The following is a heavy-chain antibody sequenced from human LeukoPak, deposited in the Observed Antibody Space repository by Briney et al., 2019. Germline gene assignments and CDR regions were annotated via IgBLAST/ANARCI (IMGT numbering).Heavy chain of an antibody. CDR2: IIPILGIA. CDR1: GGTFSGYA. V-gene: IGHV1-69*04. J-gene: IGHJ4*02. Sequence: SVKVSCKASGGTFSGYAISWERQAPGQGLEWMGRIIPILGIANYAQKFQGRVTITADKSTSTAYMELSSLRSEDTAVYYCARGSQVGATYFDYWGQGTLVTVSS. D-gene: IGHD1-26*01. CDR3: ARGSQVGATYFDY.